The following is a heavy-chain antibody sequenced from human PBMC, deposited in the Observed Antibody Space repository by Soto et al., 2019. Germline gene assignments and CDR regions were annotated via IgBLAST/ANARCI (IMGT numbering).Heavy chain of an antibody. Sequence: ASVKVSCKASGYIFSDYGISWVRQAPGQGLEWMGWISTKTGNTNYAQSVQGRVTLTTDTSASTAYMELGSLRSDDTAIYYCAKDPFQYDSSGKRDYWGPGTLVTVSS. J-gene: IGHJ4*02. V-gene: IGHV1-18*04. CDR3: AKDPFQYDSSGKRDY. CDR2: ISTKTGNT. CDR1: GYIFSDYG. D-gene: IGHD3-22*01.